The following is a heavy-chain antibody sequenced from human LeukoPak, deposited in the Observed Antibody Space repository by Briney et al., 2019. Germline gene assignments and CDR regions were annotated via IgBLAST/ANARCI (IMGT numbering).Heavy chain of an antibody. D-gene: IGHD1-26*01. CDR3: ARDIGGSYPAADY. V-gene: IGHV1-69*04. CDR1: GGTFSSYT. Sequence: SVKVSCKASGGTFSSYTISWVRQAPGQGLEWMGRILPILGIANYAQKFQGRVTITADKSTSTAYMELSSLRSEDTAVYYCARDIGGSYPAADYWGDGTLVTVSS. CDR2: ILPILGIA. J-gene: IGHJ4*01.